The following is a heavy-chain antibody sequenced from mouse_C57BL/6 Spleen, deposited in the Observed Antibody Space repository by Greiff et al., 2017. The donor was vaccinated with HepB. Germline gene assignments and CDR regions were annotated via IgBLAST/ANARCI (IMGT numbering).Heavy chain of an antibody. Sequence: EVQGVESGGGLVKPGGSLKLSCAASGFTFSSYAMSWVRQTPEKRLEWVATISDGGSYTYYPDNVKGRFTISRDNAKNNLYLQMSHLKSEDTAMYYCAREGVTTAHYYAMDYWGQGTSVTVSS. CDR3: AREGVTTAHYYAMDY. J-gene: IGHJ4*01. V-gene: IGHV5-4*01. D-gene: IGHD2-2*01. CDR1: GFTFSSYA. CDR2: ISDGGSYT.